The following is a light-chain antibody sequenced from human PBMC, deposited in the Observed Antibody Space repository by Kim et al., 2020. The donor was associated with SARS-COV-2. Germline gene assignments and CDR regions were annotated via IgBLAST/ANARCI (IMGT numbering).Light chain of an antibody. CDR3: QQGYST. V-gene: IGKV1-39*01. CDR2: GAS. Sequence: DIQMTQSPSSLSASVGDRVTITCRASQSISTYLNWYQQKPGKAPKLLIYGASNLPSGFPSRFSGSGSGTDFTLTISTLQPEDFGTYYCQQGYSTFGQGTKL. CDR1: QSISTY. J-gene: IGKJ2*01.